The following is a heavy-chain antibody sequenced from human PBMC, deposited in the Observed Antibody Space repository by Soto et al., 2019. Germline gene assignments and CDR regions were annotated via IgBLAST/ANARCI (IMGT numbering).Heavy chain of an antibody. CDR3: AREPVGPDYAMDV. J-gene: IGHJ6*02. CDR1: GGTFSTFA. V-gene: IGHV1-69*01. D-gene: IGHD1-26*01. CDR2: IIPMFGTA. Sequence: QVQLVQSGAEVKKPGSSVKVSCTASGGTFSTFAISWVRQAPGQGLECMGGIIPMFGTAHYAQKFQGRVTITADESSRTFYMELSSLRSEDTAVYYCAREPVGPDYAMDVWGQGTTVTVSS.